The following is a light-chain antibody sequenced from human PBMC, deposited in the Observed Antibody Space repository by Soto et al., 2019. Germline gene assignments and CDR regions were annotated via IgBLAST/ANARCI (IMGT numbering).Light chain of an antibody. V-gene: IGKV1-9*01. CDR2: PAS. J-gene: IGKJ1*01. Sequence: DIQLTQSPSFLSASVGDRVTVSCRASQDISTYLAWFQQKPGKVPQLLVYPASTLQDGVPSRFSGLGSGTEFTLTINNLQAEDFATYYCQEYNTYSWTFGQGTRWIS. CDR1: QDISTY. CDR3: QEYNTYSWT.